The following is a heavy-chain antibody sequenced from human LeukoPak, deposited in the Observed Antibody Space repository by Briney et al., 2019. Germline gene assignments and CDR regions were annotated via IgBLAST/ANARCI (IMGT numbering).Heavy chain of an antibody. D-gene: IGHD1-26*01. J-gene: IGHJ4*02. Sequence: GGSLRLSCAASGFTVSSNYMSWVRQAPGIGLEWVSLIYSGDSTYYADSVKGRFTISRDNSKNTLYLQMNSLRAEDTAVYYCARHGGSYTFDLWGQGVLVTVSS. V-gene: IGHV3-53*01. CDR1: GFTVSSNY. CDR3: ARHGGSYTFDL. CDR2: IYSGDST.